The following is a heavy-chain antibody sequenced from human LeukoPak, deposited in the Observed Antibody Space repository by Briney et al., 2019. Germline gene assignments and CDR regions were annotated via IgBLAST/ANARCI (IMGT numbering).Heavy chain of an antibody. J-gene: IGHJ1*01. CDR2: IRYDGSNK. CDR1: GFTFSSYG. Sequence: GGSLRLSCAASGFTFSSYGMHWVRQAPGKGLEWVAFIRYDGSNKYYADSVKGRFTISRDNSKNTLYLQMNSLRAEDTAVYYCAKVYQLLAFRPFQHWGQGTLVTVSS. CDR3: AKVYQLLAFRPFQH. D-gene: IGHD2-2*01. V-gene: IGHV3-30*02.